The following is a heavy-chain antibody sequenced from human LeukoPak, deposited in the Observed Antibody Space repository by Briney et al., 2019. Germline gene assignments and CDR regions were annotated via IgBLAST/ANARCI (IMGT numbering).Heavy chain of an antibody. J-gene: IGHJ4*02. D-gene: IGHD2-2*01. CDR3: ARGGGGYCSSTSCYGRLDY. V-gene: IGHV4-34*01. CDR1: GGSFSGYH. CDR2: INHSGST. Sequence: PSETLSLTCAVYGGSFSGYHWSWIRQPPGKGLEWIGEINHSGSTNYNPSLKSRVTISVDTSKNQFSLKLSSVTAADTAVYYCARGGGGYCSSTSCYGRLDYWGQGTLVTVSS.